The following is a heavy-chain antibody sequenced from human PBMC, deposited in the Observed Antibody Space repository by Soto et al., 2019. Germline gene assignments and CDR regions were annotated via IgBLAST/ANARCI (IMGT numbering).Heavy chain of an antibody. D-gene: IGHD3-10*01. CDR3: ARGSTDSYPGSRIFDF. J-gene: IGHJ4*02. CDR1: GFTFSSYA. CDR2: ITDTGGDT. Sequence: EVQLLESGGGLVQPGGSLRLSCAASGFTFSSYAVSWVRQAPGKGLEWVSSITDTGGDTKYADSVRGRFTMSRDNSKKTLYLQMNSLRVEDSALYYCARGSTDSYPGSRIFDFWGRGTLVTVSS. V-gene: IGHV3-23*01.